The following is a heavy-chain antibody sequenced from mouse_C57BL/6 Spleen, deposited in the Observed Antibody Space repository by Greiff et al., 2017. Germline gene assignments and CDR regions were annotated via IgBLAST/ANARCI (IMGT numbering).Heavy chain of an antibody. CDR2: ISGGGGNT. J-gene: IGHJ4*01. Sequence: EVQLVESGGGLVKPGGSLKLSCAASGFTFSSYTMSWVRQTPEKRLEWVATISGGGGNTYYPDSVKGRFTISRDNAKNTLYLQMSSLRSEDTALYYCARHYGNFYYAMDYWGQGTSVTVSS. D-gene: IGHD2-1*01. CDR1: GFTFSSYT. CDR3: ARHYGNFYYAMDY. V-gene: IGHV5-9*01.